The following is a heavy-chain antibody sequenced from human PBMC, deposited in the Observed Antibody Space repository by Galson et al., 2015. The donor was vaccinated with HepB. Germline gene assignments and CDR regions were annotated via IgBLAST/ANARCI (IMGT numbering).Heavy chain of an antibody. Sequence: SLRLSCAASNSTFSHAWMNWVRQAPGKGLEWVGRIKSKNDGGTTDYAAPVKGRFSISRDDSKKMLYLEMSSLKTEDSAVYYCTIRDYYDDSGYFYLDYYGMDVWGQGTTVTVSS. J-gene: IGHJ6*02. CDR1: NSTFSHAW. D-gene: IGHD3-22*01. CDR3: TIRDYYDDSGYFYLDYYGMDV. V-gene: IGHV3-15*07. CDR2: IKSKNDGGTT.